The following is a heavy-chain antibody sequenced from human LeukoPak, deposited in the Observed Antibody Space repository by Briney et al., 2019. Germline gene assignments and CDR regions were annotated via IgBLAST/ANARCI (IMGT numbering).Heavy chain of an antibody. CDR1: GFKVSSNY. V-gene: IGHV3-53*01. Sequence: PGGSLRLSCAASGFKVSSNYMSWVRQAPGKGLAWVSLINTGGSTYYADSVKGRFTMSRDNSKSMLYLQMDSLRAEDTAVYYCARDFGNGDAVNWYFDLWGRGTLVTVSS. D-gene: IGHD4-17*01. J-gene: IGHJ2*01. CDR2: INTGGST. CDR3: ARDFGNGDAVNWYFDL.